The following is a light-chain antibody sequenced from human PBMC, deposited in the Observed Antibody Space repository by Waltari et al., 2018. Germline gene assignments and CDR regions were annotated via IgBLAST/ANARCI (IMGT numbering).Light chain of an antibody. CDR2: NNN. V-gene: IGLV1-44*01. CDR1: NSNIGSNS. CDR3: AVWDDDLGGV. Sequence: QSVLTQPPSVSGTPGQRVTIPCSGSNSNIGSNSVNWYQQLPGTAPKLLIYNNNQGPSGVPDRFSASKSGTSASLAITGLQSEDETDYYCAVWDDDLGGVFGGGTKLTVL. J-gene: IGLJ3*02.